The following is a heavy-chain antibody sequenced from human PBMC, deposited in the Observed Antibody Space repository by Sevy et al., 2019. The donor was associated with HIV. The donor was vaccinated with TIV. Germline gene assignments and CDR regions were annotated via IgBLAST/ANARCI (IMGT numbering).Heavy chain of an antibody. V-gene: IGHV3-23*01. CDR3: AKDGSPMVRGVHYYMDI. Sequence: GGSLRLSCAASGFTFSSYAMSWVRQAPGKGLEWVSAISGSGGTTYYADSVKGLFTISRDNSKNTLYLQVNSLRADDTAVYYCAKDGSPMVRGVHYYMDIWGTGTTVTVSS. D-gene: IGHD3-10*01. CDR2: ISGSGGTT. J-gene: IGHJ6*03. CDR1: GFTFSSYA.